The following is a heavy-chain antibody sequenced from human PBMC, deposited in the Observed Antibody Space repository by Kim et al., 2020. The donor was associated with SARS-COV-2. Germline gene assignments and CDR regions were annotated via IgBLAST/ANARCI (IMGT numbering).Heavy chain of an antibody. D-gene: IGHD3-10*01. CDR3: ARRPGSGSTRDYYGMDV. Sequence: GESLKISCKGSGYSFTSYWIGWVRQMPGKGLEWMGIIYPGDSDTRYSPSFQGQVTISADKSISTAYLQWSSLKASDTAMYYCARRPGSGSTRDYYGMDVWGQGTTVTVSS. CDR1: GYSFTSYW. V-gene: IGHV5-51*01. CDR2: IYPGDSDT. J-gene: IGHJ6*02.